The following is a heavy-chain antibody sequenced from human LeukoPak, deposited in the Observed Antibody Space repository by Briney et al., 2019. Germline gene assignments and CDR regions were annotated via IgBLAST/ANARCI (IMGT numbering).Heavy chain of an antibody. CDR2: ISTRNTYI. D-gene: IGHD3-9*01. CDR3: ARGGAGLRYFDWLSSWFDP. Sequence: GGSLRLSCAASGFTFSSYSMNWVRQAPGKGLEWVSSISTRNTYIYYADSVKGRFTISRDNANNSLFLQMNNLTAADTAVYYCARGGAGLRYFDWLSSWFDPWGQGTLVTVSS. CDR1: GFTFSSYS. V-gene: IGHV3-21*01. J-gene: IGHJ5*02.